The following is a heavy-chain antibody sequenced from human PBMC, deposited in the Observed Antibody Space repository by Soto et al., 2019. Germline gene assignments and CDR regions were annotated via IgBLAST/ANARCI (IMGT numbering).Heavy chain of an antibody. D-gene: IGHD5-12*01. CDR2: IPSRGRP. CDR1: GASVAGGSYY. J-gene: IGHJ5*02. CDR3: ARATYSGYAFGL. Sequence: QVQLRESGPGLVKPSQTLSLTCSVSGASVAGGSYYWSWVRQPPGKGLEWIGYIPSRGRPFYNPSLTSRGTISADTSKNQLSLQLTSVTAADTAVYYCARATYSGYAFGLWGQGTLVTVSS. V-gene: IGHV4-30-4*01.